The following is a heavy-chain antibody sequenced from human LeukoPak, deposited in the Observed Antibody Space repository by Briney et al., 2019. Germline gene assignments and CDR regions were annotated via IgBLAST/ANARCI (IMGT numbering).Heavy chain of an antibody. CDR1: GGSFSGYY. V-gene: IGHV4-34*01. J-gene: IGHJ5*02. CDR3: ARLAAAGNWFDG. Sequence: PSETLSLTCAVYGGSFSGYYWSWIRQPPGKGLEWIGEINHGGSTNYNPYPTSRATISADKTKNKISLNRKSMTAADTAVYYCARLAAAGNWFDGWGQGTLVTVSS. D-gene: IGHD6-13*01. CDR2: INHGGST.